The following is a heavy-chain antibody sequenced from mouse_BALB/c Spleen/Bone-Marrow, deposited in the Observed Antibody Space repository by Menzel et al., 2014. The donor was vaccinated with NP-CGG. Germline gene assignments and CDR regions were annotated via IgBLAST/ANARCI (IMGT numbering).Heavy chain of an antibody. D-gene: IGHD2-3*01. CDR1: GFSLTSYG. V-gene: IGHV2-9*02. J-gene: IGHJ2*01. CDR2: IWAGGST. CDR3: ARRGDGYYLDY. Sequence: VKLVESGPGLGAPSQSLSNTCTVSGFSLTSYGVHWVRQPLGKGLEWLGVIWAGGSTNYNSALMSRLSISKDNSKSQVFLKMNSLQTDDTAMYYCARRGDGYYLDYWGQGTTLTVSS.